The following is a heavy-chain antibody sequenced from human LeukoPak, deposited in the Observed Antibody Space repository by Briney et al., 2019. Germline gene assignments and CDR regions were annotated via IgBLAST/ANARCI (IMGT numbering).Heavy chain of an antibody. CDR3: AKDFDYSGYDLGY. J-gene: IGHJ4*02. Sequence: PGRSLRLSCAASGFIFSSYGMHWVRQSPGKGLEWVAVISYDGSNKYYADSVKGRFTISRDNSKNTLYLQMNSLRAEDTAVYYCAKDFDYSGYDLGYWGQGTLATVSS. V-gene: IGHV3-30*18. D-gene: IGHD5-12*01. CDR1: GFIFSSYG. CDR2: ISYDGSNK.